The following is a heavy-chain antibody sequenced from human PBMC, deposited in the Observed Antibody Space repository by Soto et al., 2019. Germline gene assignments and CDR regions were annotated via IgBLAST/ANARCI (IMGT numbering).Heavy chain of an antibody. CDR2: IYPGDSDT. D-gene: IGHD6-13*01. CDR1: GYNFTSYW. J-gene: IGHJ6*02. V-gene: IGHV5-51*01. Sequence: GESLKISCKGSGYNFTSYWIGWVRQMPGKGLEWMGIIYPGDSDTRYSPSFQGQVTISADKSISTAYLQWNSLKASDTAMYYCASDRSRSRNYYDMDVWGQENTVTVSS. CDR3: ASDRSRSRNYYDMDV.